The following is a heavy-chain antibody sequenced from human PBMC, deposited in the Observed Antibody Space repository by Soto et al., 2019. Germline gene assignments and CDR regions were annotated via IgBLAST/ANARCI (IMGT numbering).Heavy chain of an antibody. CDR2: ISWNSGSI. Sequence: EVQLVESGGGLVQPGRSLRLSCAASGFTCDDYAMHLVRQAPGKGLEWVSGISWNSGSIGYADSVKGRFTISRDNAKNSLYLQMNSLRAEDTALYYCGIGMSSVRGAFDLWGQVTMVPVSS. CDR1: GFTCDDYA. J-gene: IGHJ3*01. CDR3: GIGMSSVRGAFDL. V-gene: IGHV3-9*01. D-gene: IGHD3-10*01.